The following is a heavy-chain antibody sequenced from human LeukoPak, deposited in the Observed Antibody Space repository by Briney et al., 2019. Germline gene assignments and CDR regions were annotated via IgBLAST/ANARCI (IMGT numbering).Heavy chain of an antibody. Sequence: NPSETLSLTCTVSGGSISSSSYYWGWIRQPPGKGLEWIGSIYYSGSTYYNPSLKSRVTISVDTSKNQFSLKLSSVTAADTAVYYCARERGEEYSSGWYKRNYFDNWGQGIRVTVSS. V-gene: IGHV4-39*07. J-gene: IGHJ4*02. D-gene: IGHD6-19*01. CDR2: IYYSGST. CDR1: GGSISSSSYY. CDR3: ARERGEEYSSGWYKRNYFDN.